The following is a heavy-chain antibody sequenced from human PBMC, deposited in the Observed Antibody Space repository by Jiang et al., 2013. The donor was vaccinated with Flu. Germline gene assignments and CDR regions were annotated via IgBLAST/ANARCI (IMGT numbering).Heavy chain of an antibody. Sequence: KPTQTLTLTCTFSGFSLSTSGMCVGWIRQPPGKALEWLALIDWDDDKYYSTSLKTRLTISKDTSKNQVVLTMTNMDPVDTATYYCARISSGYYQYYFDYWGQGTLVTVSS. CDR2: IDWDDDK. J-gene: IGHJ4*02. CDR1: GFSLSTSGMC. CDR3: ARISSGYYQYYFDY. V-gene: IGHV2-70*01. D-gene: IGHD3-22*01.